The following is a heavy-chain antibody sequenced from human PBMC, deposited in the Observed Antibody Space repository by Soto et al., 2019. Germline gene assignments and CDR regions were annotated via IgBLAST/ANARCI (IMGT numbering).Heavy chain of an antibody. J-gene: IGHJ4*02. CDR2: ISSNGGST. CDR3: VKLPNYDILTGYYSVSDF. D-gene: IGHD3-9*01. CDR1: GFTFSSYA. V-gene: IGHV3-64D*08. Sequence: GGSLRLSCSASGFTFSSYAMHWVRQAPGKGLEYVSAISSNGGSTYYADSVKGRFTISRDNSKNTLYLQMSSLRAEDTAVYYCVKLPNYDILTGYYSVSDFWGQGTLVTVSS.